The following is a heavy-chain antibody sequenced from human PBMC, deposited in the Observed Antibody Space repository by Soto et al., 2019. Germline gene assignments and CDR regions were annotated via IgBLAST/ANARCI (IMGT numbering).Heavy chain of an antibody. J-gene: IGHJ3*02. D-gene: IGHD6-13*01. Sequence: ASVKVSCRASGYTFTSYAMHWVSQAPGQRLEWMGWINAGNGNTKYSQKFQGRVTITRDTSASTAYMELSSLRSEDTAVYYCARDLEQPVTDAFDIWGQGTMVTVSS. CDR1: GYTFTSYA. V-gene: IGHV1-3*01. CDR2: INAGNGNT. CDR3: ARDLEQPVTDAFDI.